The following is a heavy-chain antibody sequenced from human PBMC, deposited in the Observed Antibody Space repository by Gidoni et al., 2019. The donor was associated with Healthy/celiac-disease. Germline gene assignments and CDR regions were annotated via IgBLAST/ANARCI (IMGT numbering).Heavy chain of an antibody. D-gene: IGHD6-6*01. CDR1: RFTFSSYA. CDR3: ARGDSEDSSSPDFQH. Sequence: QVPLVASGGGVVQPGRSLRLSCAASRFTFSSYAMHWVRQAPGKGLEWVAVRSYDGSNKYYEDSVKGRFTISRENSKNTRYLQMNSLRAEDTAVYYCARGDSEDSSSPDFQHWGQGTLVTVSS. J-gene: IGHJ1*01. V-gene: IGHV3-30-3*01. CDR2: RSYDGSNK.